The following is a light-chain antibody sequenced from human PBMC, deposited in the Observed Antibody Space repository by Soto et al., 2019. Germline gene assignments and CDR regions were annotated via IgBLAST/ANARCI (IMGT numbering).Light chain of an antibody. V-gene: IGKV1-39*01. J-gene: IGKJ1*01. CDR3: QQNYRATPWT. CDR1: QSISRY. Sequence: DLQITQSPSSLSASVGDRITITCRASQSISRYLNWYQHKPGKAPKLLINAASSLERGVPSRFSGGGSGTDFSLNISSLQPDDFATYYCQQNYRATPWTFGQGTKVEVK. CDR2: AAS.